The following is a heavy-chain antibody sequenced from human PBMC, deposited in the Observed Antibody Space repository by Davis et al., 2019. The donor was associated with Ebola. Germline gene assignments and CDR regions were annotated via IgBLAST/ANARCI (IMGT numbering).Heavy chain of an antibody. CDR2: IWYDGSNK. D-gene: IGHD3-16*02. Sequence: GGSLRLSCVGPGFTFSDYYMNWVRQAPGKGLEWVAVIWYDGSNKYYADSVKGRFTISRDNSKNTLYLQMNSLRAEDTAVYYCARGLFYDYVWGSYRNDAFDIWGQGTMVTVSS. CDR3: ARGLFYDYVWGSYRNDAFDI. J-gene: IGHJ3*02. CDR1: GFTFSDYY. V-gene: IGHV3-33*08.